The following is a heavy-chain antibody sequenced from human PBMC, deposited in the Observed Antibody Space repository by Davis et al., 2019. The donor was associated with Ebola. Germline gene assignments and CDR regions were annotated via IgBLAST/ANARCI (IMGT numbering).Heavy chain of an antibody. D-gene: IGHD5-12*01. Sequence: GGSLRLSCAASGFTFSIYSMNWVRQAPGKGLEWVANIKQDGSEKYYVDSVKGRFTISRDNAKNSLYLQMNSLRAEDTAVYYCARVGSGYDLGVWGQGTTVTVSS. V-gene: IGHV3-7*01. CDR2: IKQDGSEK. CDR3: ARVGSGYDLGV. CDR1: GFTFSIYS. J-gene: IGHJ6*02.